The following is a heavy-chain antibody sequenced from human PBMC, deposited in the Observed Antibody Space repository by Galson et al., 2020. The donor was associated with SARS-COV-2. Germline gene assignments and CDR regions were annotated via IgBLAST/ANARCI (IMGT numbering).Heavy chain of an antibody. CDR2: IYYSGST. CDR1: GGSISSYY. J-gene: IGHJ5*02. D-gene: IGHD3-3*01. CDR3: ARGLRFLEWLLGEKTEQNWFDP. Sequence: SETLSLTCTVSGGSISSYYWSWIRQPPGKGLEWIGYIYYSGSTNYNPSLKSRVTISVDTSKNQFSLKLSSVTAADTAVYYCARGLRFLEWLLGEKTEQNWFDPWGQGTLVSVSS. V-gene: IGHV4-59*01.